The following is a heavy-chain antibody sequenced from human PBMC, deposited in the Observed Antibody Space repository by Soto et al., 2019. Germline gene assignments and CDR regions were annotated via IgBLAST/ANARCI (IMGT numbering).Heavy chain of an antibody. CDR2: MNPDSGNT. CDR1: GYTFTGYD. CDR3: ARSVGGSNVNFDY. V-gene: IGHV1-8*01. D-gene: IGHD3-10*01. Sequence: QVQLVQSGAEVRTPGASVKVSCKASGYTFTGYDINWVRQATGQGPEWMGWMNPDSGNTGYVQKFQGRVTMTRNTAISTAYIELSSLRSEDTAVYYCARSVGGSNVNFDYWGQGTLVTVSS. J-gene: IGHJ4*02.